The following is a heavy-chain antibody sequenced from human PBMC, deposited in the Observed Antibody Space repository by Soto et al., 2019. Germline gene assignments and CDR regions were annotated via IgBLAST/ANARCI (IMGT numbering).Heavy chain of an antibody. D-gene: IGHD2-2*01. CDR1: AFSLSTSGVG. CDR3: AHFIVVPPSDVFDV. CDR2: IYWDGEK. J-gene: IGHJ3*01. Sequence: QITLKESGPALVKPTQTLTLTCTFSAFSLSTSGVGVGWIRQPPGKALEWLALIYWDGEKRYSPSQKSRLAITTDTSKNQVVLTMTNLDPVDKATYYCAHFIVVPPSDVFDVWGQGTMVAVSS. V-gene: IGHV2-5*02.